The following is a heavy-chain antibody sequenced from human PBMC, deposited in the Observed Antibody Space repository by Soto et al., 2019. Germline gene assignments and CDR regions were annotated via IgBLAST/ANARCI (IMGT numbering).Heavy chain of an antibody. Sequence: EVHLVESGGGLVKPGGSLRLSCAASGFTFSDYSMNWVRQAPGKGLEWVSSITSKSNYIRYAASFKGRFTISGDNANNSLYLQMSRLRAAASAVYYCARDQGPSSSCYSWFDSWGQGTLGTVSS. CDR2: ITSKSNYI. CDR3: ARDQGPSSSCYSWFDS. CDR1: GFTFSDYS. D-gene: IGHD6-13*01. V-gene: IGHV3-21*01. J-gene: IGHJ5*01.